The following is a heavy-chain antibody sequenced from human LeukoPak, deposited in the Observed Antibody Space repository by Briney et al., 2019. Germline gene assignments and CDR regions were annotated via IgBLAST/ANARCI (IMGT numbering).Heavy chain of an antibody. V-gene: IGHV4-34*01. CDR1: GGSFSAFF. J-gene: IGHJ4*02. Sequence: SETLSLTCTVYGGSFSAFFWSWIRQSPGKGLEWIGEISHNGTTNYGPSLKSRITISVDSSKNQFSLHVKSVTAADTAVYYCARIRITMIVGGAFDYWGQGTLVTVSS. D-gene: IGHD3-22*01. CDR2: ISHNGTT. CDR3: ARIRITMIVGGAFDY.